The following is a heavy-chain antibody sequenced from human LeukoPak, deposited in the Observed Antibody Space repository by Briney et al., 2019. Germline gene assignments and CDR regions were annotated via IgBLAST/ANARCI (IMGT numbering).Heavy chain of an antibody. CDR1: GFTFSSYA. CDR2: ISYDGSNK. CDR3: AKVRDSSGYYSWFDP. V-gene: IGHV3-30*04. D-gene: IGHD3-22*01. Sequence: GGSLRLSCAASGFTFSSYAMHWVRQAPGKGLEWVAVISYDGSNKYYANSLRGRFTISRDNSKNTLYLEINNLRAEDTAIYYCAKVRDSSGYYSWFDPWGQGTLVTVSS. J-gene: IGHJ5*02.